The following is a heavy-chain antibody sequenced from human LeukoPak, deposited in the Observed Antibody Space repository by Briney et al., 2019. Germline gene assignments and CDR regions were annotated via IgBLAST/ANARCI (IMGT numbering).Heavy chain of an antibody. D-gene: IGHD6-13*01. V-gene: IGHV3-21*01. CDR1: GFTFSSYS. CDR2: ISSSSSYI. CDR3: ARVPAAGTLDY. J-gene: IGHJ4*02. Sequence: GGSPRLSCAASGFTFSSYSMNWVRQAPGKGLEWVSSISSSSSYIYYADSVKGRFTISRDNAKNSLYLQMNSLRAEDTAVYYCARVPAAGTLDYWGQGTLVTVSS.